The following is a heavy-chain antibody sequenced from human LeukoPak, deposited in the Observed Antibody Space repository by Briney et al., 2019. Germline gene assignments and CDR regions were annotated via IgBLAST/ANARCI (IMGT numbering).Heavy chain of an antibody. V-gene: IGHV3-23*01. CDR1: GFALNNYA. Sequence: PGGSLRLSCAASGFALNNYAMHWVRQAPGKGLEWVSAISGSSGGTFYADSVKGRFTISRDNSKNTLYLQTNSLRAEDTAVYYCARRGAAGTYYFDYWGQGTLVTVSS. J-gene: IGHJ4*02. D-gene: IGHD6-13*01. CDR3: ARRGAAGTYYFDY. CDR2: ISGSSGGT.